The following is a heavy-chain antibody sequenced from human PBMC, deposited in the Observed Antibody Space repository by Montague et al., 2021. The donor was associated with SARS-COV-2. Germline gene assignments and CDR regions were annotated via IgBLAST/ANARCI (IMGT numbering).Heavy chain of an antibody. V-gene: IGHV3-30-3*01. J-gene: IGHJ6*02. CDR1: GFTFSSYA. Sequence: SLRLSCAASGFTFSSYAMHWVRQAPGKGLEWVAVISYDGSNKYYADSVKGRFTISRDNPKDTLYLQMNSLRAEDTAVYYCARELADYGMDVWGQGTTVTVSS. CDR3: ARELADYGMDV. CDR2: ISYDGSNK.